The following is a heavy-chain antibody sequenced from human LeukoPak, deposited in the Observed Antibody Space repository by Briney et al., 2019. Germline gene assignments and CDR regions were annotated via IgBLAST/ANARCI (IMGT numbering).Heavy chain of an antibody. CDR1: GFTFSSYW. D-gene: IGHD3-10*01. CDR3: AREGMVRGVIMMDYYYYGMDV. CDR2: INPGGSSI. J-gene: IGHJ6*02. V-gene: IGHV3-74*01. Sequence: GGSLRLSCAASGFTFSSYWMHWVRQVPGKGLVWVARINPGGSSITYADSVKGRFTISRDNAKNTLYLQMNSLRAEDTAVYYCAREGMVRGVIMMDYYYYGMDVWGQGTTVTVSS.